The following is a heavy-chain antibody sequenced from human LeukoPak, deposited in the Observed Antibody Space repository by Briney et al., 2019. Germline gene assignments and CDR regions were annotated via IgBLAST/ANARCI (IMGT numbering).Heavy chain of an antibody. CDR3: AKGEAHAFWSGYYFDY. J-gene: IGHJ4*02. CDR1: GFTFSSYG. V-gene: IGHV3-33*06. D-gene: IGHD3-3*01. CDR2: ICDGGSNK. Sequence: GGSLRLSCAASGFTFSSYGMNWVRQAPGKGLEWVAIICDGGSNKYYADSMKGRFIISRDNYKNTLYLQMNSLRAEDTAVYYCAKGEAHAFWSGYYFDYWGQGTLVTVSS.